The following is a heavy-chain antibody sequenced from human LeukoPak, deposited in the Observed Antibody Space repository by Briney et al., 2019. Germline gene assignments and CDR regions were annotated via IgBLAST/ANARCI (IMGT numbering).Heavy chain of an antibody. J-gene: IGHJ4*02. D-gene: IGHD3-3*01. V-gene: IGHV3-30*02. Sequence: GGSLRLSCAASGFTFSSYGMHWVRQAPGKGLEWVAFIRYDGSNKYYADSVKGRFTISRDNSKNTLYLQMNSLRAEDTAVYYCAKDRLEWLPGGFDYWGQGTLVTVSS. CDR2: IRYDGSNK. CDR1: GFTFSSYG. CDR3: AKDRLEWLPGGFDY.